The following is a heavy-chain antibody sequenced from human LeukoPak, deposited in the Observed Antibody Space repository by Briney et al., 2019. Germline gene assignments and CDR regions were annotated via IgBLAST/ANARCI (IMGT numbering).Heavy chain of an antibody. V-gene: IGHV4-59*01. D-gene: IGHD5-18*01. CDR3: ARDRQGYSYGFDDYYYYGMDV. J-gene: IGHJ6*02. CDR2: IYYSGST. Sequence: SETLSLTCTVPGGSISSYYWSWIRQPPGKGLEWIGYIYYSGSTNYNPSLKSRVTISVDTSKNQFSLKLSSVTAADTAVYYCARDRQGYSYGFDDYYYYGMDVWGQGTTVTVSS. CDR1: GGSISSYY.